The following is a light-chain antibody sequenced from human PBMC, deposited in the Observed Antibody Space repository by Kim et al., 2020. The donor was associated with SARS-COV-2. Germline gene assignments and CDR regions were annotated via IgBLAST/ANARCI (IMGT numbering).Light chain of an antibody. J-gene: IGKJ3*01. CDR3: QQANSFPFT. V-gene: IGKV1D-12*01. CDR2: TAS. CDR1: QDLSSW. Sequence: DIQVTQFPSSVSASVGDRVTITCRASQDLSSWLAWYQQKPGKAPKFLIYTASHLQSGVPSRFSGSGSGTDFTLTISSLQPEDFATYYCQQANSFPFTFGPGTKVDIK.